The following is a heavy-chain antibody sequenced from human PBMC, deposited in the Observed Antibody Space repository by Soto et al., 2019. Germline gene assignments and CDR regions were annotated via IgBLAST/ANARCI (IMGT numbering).Heavy chain of an antibody. V-gene: IGHV4-30-4*01. D-gene: IGHD1-7*01. J-gene: IGHJ4*02. Sequence: SETLSLTCTVSGGSISSGDYYWSWIRQPPGKGLEWIGYIYYSGSTYYNPSLKSRVTISVDTSKNQFSLKLSPVTAADTAVYYCARDPTLTGTFPFWGQGTLVTVSS. CDR2: IYYSGST. CDR1: GGSISSGDYY. CDR3: ARDPTLTGTFPF.